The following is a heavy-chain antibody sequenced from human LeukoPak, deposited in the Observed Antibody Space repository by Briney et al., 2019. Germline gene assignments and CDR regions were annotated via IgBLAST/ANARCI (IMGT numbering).Heavy chain of an antibody. J-gene: IGHJ4*02. Sequence: GGSLRLSCAASGFTFSSYSTNWVRQAPGKGLEWVSSISSSSSYIYYADSVKGRFTISRDNAKNSLYLQMNSLRAEDTAVYYCARDPGVEPYYDSSGYIAPDYWGQGTLVTVSS. CDR1: GFTFSSYS. D-gene: IGHD3-22*01. CDR2: ISSSSSYI. V-gene: IGHV3-21*01. CDR3: ARDPGVEPYYDSSGYIAPDY.